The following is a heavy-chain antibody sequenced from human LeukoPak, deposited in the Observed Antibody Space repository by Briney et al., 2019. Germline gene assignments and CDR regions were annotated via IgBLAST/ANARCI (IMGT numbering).Heavy chain of an antibody. Sequence: PGGSLRLYCAASGFTFSSYGMHWVRQAPGKGLEWVAVIWYDGSNKYYADSVKGRFTISRDNSKNTLYLQMNSLRAEDTAVYYCARDLNYYDSSGYTDDAFDIWGQGTMVTVSS. CDR3: ARDLNYYDSSGYTDDAFDI. V-gene: IGHV3-33*01. D-gene: IGHD3-22*01. J-gene: IGHJ3*02. CDR1: GFTFSSYG. CDR2: IWYDGSNK.